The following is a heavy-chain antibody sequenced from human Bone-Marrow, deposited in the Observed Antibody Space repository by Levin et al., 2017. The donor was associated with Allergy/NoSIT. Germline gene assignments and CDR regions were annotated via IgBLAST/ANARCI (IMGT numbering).Heavy chain of an antibody. CDR3: ANGGESPEAGHETKVWDFAL. CDR2: ISFSGSVK. CDR1: GFTFSDYY. V-gene: IGHV3-11*01. Sequence: TGGSLRLSCASSGFTFSDYYMSWIRQAPGKGLEWVAHISFSGSVKYYADSVKGRFTVSRDNARSSLFLQMNSLRADDTAVYYCANGGESPEAGHETKVWDFALWGRGTLVTVSS. D-gene: IGHD6-13*01. J-gene: IGHJ2*01.